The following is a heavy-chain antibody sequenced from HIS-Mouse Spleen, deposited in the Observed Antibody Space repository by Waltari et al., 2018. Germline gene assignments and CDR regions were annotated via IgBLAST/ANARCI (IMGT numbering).Heavy chain of an antibody. J-gene: IGHJ2*01. CDR3: AREIPYSSSWYDWYFDL. D-gene: IGHD6-13*01. CDR2: IYYSGGT. V-gene: IGHV4-39*07. Sequence: QLQLQESGPGLVKPSETLSLTCTVSGGSISSSSYYWGWIRQPPGKGLEWIGSIYYSGGTYYHPPLKSRVTISVDTSKNQFSLKLSSVTAADTAVYYCAREIPYSSSWYDWYFDLWGRGTLVTVSS. CDR1: GGSISSSSYY.